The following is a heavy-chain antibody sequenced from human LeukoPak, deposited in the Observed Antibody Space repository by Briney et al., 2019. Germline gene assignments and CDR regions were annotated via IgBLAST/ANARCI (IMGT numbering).Heavy chain of an antibody. J-gene: IGHJ4*02. CDR2: IYYSGST. CDR1: GGSISSYY. V-gene: IGHV4-59*01. D-gene: IGHD1-7*01. CDR3: ARSGWNYGIDY. Sequence: SETLSLTSTVSGGSISSYYWSWIRQPPGKGLEWIGYIYYSGSTNYNPSLKSRVTISVDTSKNQFSLKLSSVTAADTAVYYCARSGWNYGIDYWGQGTLVTVSS.